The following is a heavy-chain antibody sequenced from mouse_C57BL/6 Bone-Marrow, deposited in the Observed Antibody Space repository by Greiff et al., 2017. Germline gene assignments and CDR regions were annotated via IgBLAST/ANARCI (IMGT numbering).Heavy chain of an antibody. CDR1: GFNIKDDY. Sequence: EVQVVEPGAELVRPGASVKLSCTASGFNIKDDYMHWVKQRPEQGLEWIGWIDPENGDTEYASKFQGKATITADTSSNTAYLQLSSLTSEDTAVYYCTTLWYIDYWGQGTTLTVSS. CDR3: TTLWYIDY. V-gene: IGHV14-4*01. J-gene: IGHJ2*01. D-gene: IGHD1-1*02. CDR2: IDPENGDT.